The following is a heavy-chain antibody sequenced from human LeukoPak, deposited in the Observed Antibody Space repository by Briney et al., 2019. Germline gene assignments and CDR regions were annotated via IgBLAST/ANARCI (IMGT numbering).Heavy chain of an antibody. D-gene: IGHD3-3*01. Sequence: GGSLRLSCAASGFTFSSYAMSWVRQAPGKGLEWVSDISGSGGSTYYADSVKGRFTISRDNSKNTLYLQMNSPRAEDTAVYYCAKPPVGYYDFWSGYHEYYFDYWGQGTLVTVSS. CDR3: AKPPVGYYDFWSGYHEYYFDY. J-gene: IGHJ4*02. V-gene: IGHV3-23*01. CDR1: GFTFSSYA. CDR2: ISGSGGST.